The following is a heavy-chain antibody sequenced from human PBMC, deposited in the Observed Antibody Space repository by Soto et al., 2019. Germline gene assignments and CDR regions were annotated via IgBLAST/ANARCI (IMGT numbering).Heavy chain of an antibody. CDR1: GGFISDYS. D-gene: IGHD3-10*02. V-gene: IGHV4-59*01. CDR3: ARLLMRQYVRLPNMFGWFDP. Sequence: SETLSLTCSVSGGFISDYSWSWIRQPPGKGLRWIGDISSSGSTKYNPSLKSPVTISRDTSKHQFSLRLTSVTPADTAVYYCARLLMRQYVRLPNMFGWFDPWGQGTLVTVSS. J-gene: IGHJ5*02. CDR2: ISSSGST.